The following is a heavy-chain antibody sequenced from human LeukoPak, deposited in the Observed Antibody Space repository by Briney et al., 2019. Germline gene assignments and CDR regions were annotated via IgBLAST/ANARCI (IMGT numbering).Heavy chain of an antibody. J-gene: IGHJ3*02. D-gene: IGHD5-24*01. V-gene: IGHV3-23*01. Sequence: GGSLRLSCTGFGFTFITYAMSWLRQAPGKGLEWVSGISGRGSRTYYADSVKGRFTISRDNSKNTLYVQMNSLRAEDTAVYYCVKSETATIGGNSFDIWGQGTVVTVSS. CDR2: ISGRGSRT. CDR3: VKSETATIGGNSFDI. CDR1: GFTFITYA.